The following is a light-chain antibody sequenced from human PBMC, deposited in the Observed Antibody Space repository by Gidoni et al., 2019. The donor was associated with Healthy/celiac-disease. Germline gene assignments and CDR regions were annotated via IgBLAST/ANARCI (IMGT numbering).Light chain of an antibody. Sequence: VLTQSPATLSLSPGERATLSCRASQSVSSYLAWYQQKPGQAPRLLIYDASNRATGIPARFSGSGSGTDFTLTISSLEPEDFAVYYCQQRSNWPPIFTFGPGTKVDIK. J-gene: IGKJ3*01. CDR1: QSVSSY. V-gene: IGKV3-11*01. CDR2: DAS. CDR3: QQRSNWPPIFT.